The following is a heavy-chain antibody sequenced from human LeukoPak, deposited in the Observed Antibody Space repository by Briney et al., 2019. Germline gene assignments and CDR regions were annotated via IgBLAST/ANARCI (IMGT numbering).Heavy chain of an antibody. J-gene: IGHJ6*03. D-gene: IGHD3-3*01. CDR2: IKSKTDGGTT. Sequence: GGSLRLSCAASGFTFSSYWMSWVRQAPGRGLEWVGRIKSKTDGGTTDYAAPVKGRFTISRDDSKNTLYLQMNSLKTEDTAVYSCTTDKDDFWRGYNYYYYYMDVWGNGTTVTVSS. CDR3: TTDKDDFWRGYNYYYYYMDV. V-gene: IGHV3-15*01. CDR1: GFTFSSYW.